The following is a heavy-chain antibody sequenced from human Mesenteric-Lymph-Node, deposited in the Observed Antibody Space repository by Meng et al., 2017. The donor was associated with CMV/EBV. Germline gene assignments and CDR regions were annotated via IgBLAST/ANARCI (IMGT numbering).Heavy chain of an antibody. D-gene: IGHD2-15*01. CDR1: GFTVSSSY. V-gene: IGHV3-66*02. CDR3: ARASAGYCSGGSCYSVGKTYGMDV. Sequence: GGPLRLSCAASGFTVSSSYISWVRQAPGKGLEWVSVIYSGGSIYYADFVKGRFSISRDNSKSTVYLQMNSLRAEDTAVYYCARASAGYCSGGSCYSVGKTYGMDVWGQGTTVTVSS. CDR2: IYSGGSI. J-gene: IGHJ6*02.